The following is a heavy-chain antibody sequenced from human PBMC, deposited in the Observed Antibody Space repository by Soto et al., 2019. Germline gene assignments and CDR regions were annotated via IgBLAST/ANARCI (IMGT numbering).Heavy chain of an antibody. V-gene: IGHV3-21*01. Sequence: GGSLRLSCAAAGFTFSNYNMNWVRQAPGKGLEWVSSISSGSSYIYYADSVKGRFTISRDNAKNSLYLQMNSLRAEDTAVYFCAREDSSGYFDRRGKIDYWGQGTLVTVSS. J-gene: IGHJ4*02. CDR2: ISSGSSYI. D-gene: IGHD6-19*01. CDR3: AREDSSGYFDRRGKIDY. CDR1: GFTFSNYN.